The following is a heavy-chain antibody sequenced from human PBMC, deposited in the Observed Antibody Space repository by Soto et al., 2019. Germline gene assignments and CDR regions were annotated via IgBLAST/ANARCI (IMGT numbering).Heavy chain of an antibody. Sequence: PSETLPLTCTVSGGSISSYYWSWIRQPPGKGLEWIGYIYYSGSTNYNPSLKSRVTISVDTSKNQFSLKLSSVTAADTAVYYCARDGGLATTVVSTGYYFYYWGQGTLVTVS. J-gene: IGHJ4*02. CDR2: IYYSGST. CDR1: GGSISSYY. D-gene: IGHD4-17*01. CDR3: ARDGGLATTVVSTGYYFYY. V-gene: IGHV4-59*01.